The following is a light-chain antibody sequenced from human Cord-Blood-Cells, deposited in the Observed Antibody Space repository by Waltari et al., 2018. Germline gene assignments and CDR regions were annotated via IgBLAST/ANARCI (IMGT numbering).Light chain of an antibody. J-gene: IGLJ1*01. CDR3: QAWDSSTYV. CDR1: KLGDKY. CDR2: QDG. Sequence: SYELTQPPSVSVSPGQTASITCSGDKLGDKYACWYQQKPGQAPVLVIYQDGKRPSGIPERISGSNSGNTATLTISGTQAMDEADYYCQAWDSSTYVFGTGTKVTVL. V-gene: IGLV3-1*01.